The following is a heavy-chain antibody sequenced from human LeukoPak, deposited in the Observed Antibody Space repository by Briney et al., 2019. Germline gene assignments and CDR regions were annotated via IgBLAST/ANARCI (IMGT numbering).Heavy chain of an antibody. J-gene: IGHJ4*02. CDR3: AKAYSSGWSNAIDY. V-gene: IGHV3-30*04. D-gene: IGHD6-19*01. CDR1: GFSLTYYA. CDR2: ISIDGSDK. Sequence: GGSLRLSCEASGFSLTYYALHWVRQAPAKRLEWVAMISIDGSDKYYADSVKGRFTISRDNSKNTLYLQMNSLRAEDTAVYYCAKAYSSGWSNAIDYWGQGTLVTVSS.